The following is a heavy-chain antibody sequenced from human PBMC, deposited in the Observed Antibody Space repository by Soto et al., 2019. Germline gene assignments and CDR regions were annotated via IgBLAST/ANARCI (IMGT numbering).Heavy chain of an antibody. Sequence: QVQLVESGGGVVQPGRSLRLSCAASGFTFSSYAMHWVRQAPGKGLEWVALISYDGYKKYYADSVKGRFTISRDISKNTLYLQMNSLRAEDTAVYYCAREDELLANFDCWGQGTLVTVSS. CDR3: AREDELLANFDC. CDR2: ISYDGYKK. J-gene: IGHJ4*02. V-gene: IGHV3-30-3*01. CDR1: GFTFSSYA. D-gene: IGHD2-21*01.